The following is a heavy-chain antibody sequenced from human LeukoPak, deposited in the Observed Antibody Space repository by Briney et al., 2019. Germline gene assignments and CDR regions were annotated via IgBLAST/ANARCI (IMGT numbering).Heavy chain of an antibody. CDR3: ARDHSSSSFYYYYMDV. CDR2: INHSGST. J-gene: IGHJ6*03. CDR1: GGSFSVYY. D-gene: IGHD6-6*01. V-gene: IGHV4-34*01. Sequence: SETLSLTCAVYGGSFSVYYWRWIRQPPGKGLEWIGEINHSGSTNYNPSLKSRVTISVDTSKNQFSLKLSSVTAADTAVYYCARDHSSSSFYYYYMDVWGKGTTVTVSS.